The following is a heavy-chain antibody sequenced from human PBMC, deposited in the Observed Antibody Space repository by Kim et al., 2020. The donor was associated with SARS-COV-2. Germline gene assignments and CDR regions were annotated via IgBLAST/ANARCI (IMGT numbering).Heavy chain of an antibody. CDR1: AGSFSGHY. V-gene: IGHV4-34*01. Sequence: SETLSLTCAVYAGSFSGHYWNWIRQSPGVGLEWIGEINHSGTTNYNPSLKSRVTLSVDTSKNQFSLRLTSLTAADTAVYYCARRSAGVDWWGQGIPVTVS. J-gene: IGHJ4*02. CDR3: ARRSAGVDW. CDR2: INHSGTT.